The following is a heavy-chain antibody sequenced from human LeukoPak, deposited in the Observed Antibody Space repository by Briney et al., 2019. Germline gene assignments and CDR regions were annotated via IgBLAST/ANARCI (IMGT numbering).Heavy chain of an antibody. CDR1: GGSISSYY. V-gene: IGHV4-59*08. CDR2: IYYSGST. CDR3: ARLYSSSFPLY. J-gene: IGHJ4*02. D-gene: IGHD6-6*01. Sequence: SETLSLTCTVSGGSISSYYWSWLRQPPGKGLEWIGYIYYSGSTNYNPSLKSRVTISVDTSKNQFSLKLSSVAAADTAVYYCARLYSSSFPLYWGQGTLVTVSS.